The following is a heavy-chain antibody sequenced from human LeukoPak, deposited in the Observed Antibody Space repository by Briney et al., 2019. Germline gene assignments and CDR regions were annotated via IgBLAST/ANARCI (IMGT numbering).Heavy chain of an antibody. CDR3: ARGRGIGA. CDR2: INEDGSEK. J-gene: IGHJ6*02. CDR1: GFTFSSYS. Sequence: PGGSLRLSCAASGFTFSSYSMNWVRQAPGKGLEWVANINEDGSEKYYVDSVKGRCTISRDNAKKSLSLQMNSLRAEDMGVYYCARGRGIGAWGQGTTVTVSS. V-gene: IGHV3-7*01.